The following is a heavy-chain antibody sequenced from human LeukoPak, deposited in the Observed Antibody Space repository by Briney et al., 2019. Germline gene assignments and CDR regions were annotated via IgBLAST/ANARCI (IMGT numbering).Heavy chain of an antibody. CDR3: AKDQGTYCSTTSCYAPDAFDI. CDR2: IWYDGSNK. D-gene: IGHD2-2*01. J-gene: IGHJ3*02. Sequence: GGSLRLSCAASGFTFSSYGMHWVRQAPGKGLEWVAVIWYDGSNKYYADSVKGRFTISRDNSKNTLYLQMNSLRAEDTAVYYCAKDQGTYCSTTSCYAPDAFDIWGQGTMVTVSS. CDR1: GFTFSSYG. V-gene: IGHV3-33*06.